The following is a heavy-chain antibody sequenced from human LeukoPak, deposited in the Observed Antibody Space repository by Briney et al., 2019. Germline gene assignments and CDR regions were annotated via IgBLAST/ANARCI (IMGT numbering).Heavy chain of an antibody. CDR1: GFTFSSHA. CDR3: AKDPYGTRYFEY. V-gene: IGHV3-23*01. D-gene: IGHD2-2*01. Sequence: PGGSLRLSCAASGFTFSSHALSWVRQAPGKGLEWVSSLSGSGYNTYYADSVKGRFTISRDNSKNTVYLQMNSLRAEDTAVYYFAKDPYGTRYFEYWGEGTLVSVSS. J-gene: IGHJ4*02. CDR2: LSGSGYNT.